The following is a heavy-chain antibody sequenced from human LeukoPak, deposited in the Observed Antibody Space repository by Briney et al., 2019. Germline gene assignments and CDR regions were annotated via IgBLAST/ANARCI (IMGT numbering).Heavy chain of an antibody. CDR2: ISGSGGST. CDR3: AKGPRYSSGWYLDY. V-gene: IGHV3-23*01. Sequence: GGSLRLSCAASGFTFSSYAMSWVRQAPGKGLEWVSAISGSGGSTYHADSVKGRFTISRNNSKNTLYLQMNSLRAEDAAVYYCAKGPRYSSGWYLDYWGQGTLVTVSS. J-gene: IGHJ4*02. CDR1: GFTFSSYA. D-gene: IGHD6-19*01.